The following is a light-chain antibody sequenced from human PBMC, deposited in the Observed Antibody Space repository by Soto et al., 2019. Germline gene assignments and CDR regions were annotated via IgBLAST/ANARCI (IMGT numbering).Light chain of an antibody. CDR2: DNN. J-gene: IGLJ3*02. Sequence: QSVLTQPPSVSGAPGQRVTISCTGSSSSLGAGHAVHWYQQLPGKAPKLLIFDNNHRPSGVPERFAGSKSGASASLAITGLQPEDVGDFYCLSYDYGLNGGVFGGGTKLTVL. V-gene: IGLV1-40*01. CDR3: LSYDYGLNGGV. CDR1: SSSLGAGHA.